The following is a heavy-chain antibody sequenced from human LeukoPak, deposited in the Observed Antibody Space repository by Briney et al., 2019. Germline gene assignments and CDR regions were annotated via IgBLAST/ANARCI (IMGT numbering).Heavy chain of an antibody. CDR1: GFTFSSYA. V-gene: IGHV3-64*01. CDR3: ARDRGGGLGSGYFQH. Sequence: GGSLRLSCAASGFTFSSYAMHWVRQAPGKGLEYVSAISSNGGSTYYANSVKGRFTISRDNSKNTLYLQMGSLRAEDMAVYYCARDRGGGLGSGYFQHWGQGTLLTVSS. D-gene: IGHD6-19*01. J-gene: IGHJ1*01. CDR2: ISSNGGST.